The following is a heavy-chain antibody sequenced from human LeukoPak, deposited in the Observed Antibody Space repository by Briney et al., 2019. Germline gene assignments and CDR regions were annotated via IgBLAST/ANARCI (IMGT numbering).Heavy chain of an antibody. Sequence: SETLSLICTVSGGSISSSSYYWGWIRQPPGKGLEWIGSIYYSGSTYYNPSLKSRVTISVDTSKNQFSLKLSSVTAADTAVYYCACGYSGYDFDYWGQGTLVTVSS. D-gene: IGHD5-12*01. CDR1: GGSISSSSYY. CDR3: ACGYSGYDFDY. CDR2: IYYSGST. J-gene: IGHJ4*02. V-gene: IGHV4-39*07.